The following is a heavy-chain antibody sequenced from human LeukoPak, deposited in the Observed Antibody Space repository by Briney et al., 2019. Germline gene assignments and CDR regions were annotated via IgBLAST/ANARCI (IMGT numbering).Heavy chain of an antibody. CDR1: GFTFSSYG. J-gene: IGHJ4*02. CDR3: AKDSSIYYYDSSGYYVY. CDR2: ISYDGSNK. Sequence: GGSLRLSCAASGFTFSSYGMHWVRQAPGKGLEWVAVISYDGSNKYYADSVKGRFTISRDNSKNTLYLQMNSLRAEDTAVYYCAKDSSIYYYDSSGYYVYWGQGTLVTVSS. D-gene: IGHD3-22*01. V-gene: IGHV3-30*18.